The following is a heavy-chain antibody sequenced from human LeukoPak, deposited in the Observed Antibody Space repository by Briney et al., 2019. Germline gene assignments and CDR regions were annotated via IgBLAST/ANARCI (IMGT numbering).Heavy chain of an antibody. J-gene: IGHJ5*01. V-gene: IGHV1-8*01. D-gene: IGHD6-13*01. Sequence: ASVKLSFKASGYAFTSYDINWVWQGTRQGLGWVGWMNHNNANPGYAETIQGRVTMTQNTLITTAYMALSSLRSEDTAVYYCASLLAAPPIVSWGQGNLVTVSS. CDR3: ASLLAAPPIVS. CDR2: MNHNNANP. CDR1: GYAFTSYD.